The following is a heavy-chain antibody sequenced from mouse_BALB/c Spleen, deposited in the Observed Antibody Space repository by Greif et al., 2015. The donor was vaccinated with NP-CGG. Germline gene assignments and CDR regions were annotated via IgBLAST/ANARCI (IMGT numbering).Heavy chain of an antibody. J-gene: IGHJ4*01. CDR1: GYTFTSYY. CDR2: IYPGNVNT. CDR3: ARDDGYIYYAMDY. V-gene: IGHV1S56*01. Sequence: VQLQQSGPELVKPGASVRISCKASGYTFTSYYIHWVKQRPGQGLEWIGWIYPGNVNTKYNEKFKGKATLTADKSSSTAYMQLSSLTSEDSAVYFCARDDGYIYYAMDYWGQGTSVTVSS. D-gene: IGHD2-3*01.